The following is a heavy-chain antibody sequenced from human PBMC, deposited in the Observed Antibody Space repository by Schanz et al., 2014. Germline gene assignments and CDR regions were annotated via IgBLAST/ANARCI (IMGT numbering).Heavy chain of an antibody. D-gene: IGHD5-18*01. Sequence: EVHLVESGGGLVQPGGSLRLSCAASGFTFRGYAMSWVRQAPGRVLERLSFISGSGGNTYYADAVRGRFTISRDNSKTTMDLQMNSLGAEDTAMCYCAKDAENTAMITDYGADWGQGTLVTVSS. CDR3: AKDAENTAMITDYGAD. J-gene: IGHJ4*02. V-gene: IGHV3-23*04. CDR2: ISGSGGNT. CDR1: GFTFRGYA.